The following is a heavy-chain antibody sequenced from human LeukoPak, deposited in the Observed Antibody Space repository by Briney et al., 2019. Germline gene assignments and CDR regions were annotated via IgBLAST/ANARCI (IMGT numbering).Heavy chain of an antibody. Sequence: GGSLRLSCSASGFTFSNYAITWVRQAPGKGLEWVSLISGSGSPTYYADSVKGRFTISRDNSKNTLYLQMNSLRAEDTAVYYCARGLYSSSPPDYWGQGTLVTVSS. CDR2: ISGSGSPT. V-gene: IGHV3-23*01. D-gene: IGHD6-13*01. J-gene: IGHJ4*02. CDR1: GFTFSNYA. CDR3: ARGLYSSSPPDY.